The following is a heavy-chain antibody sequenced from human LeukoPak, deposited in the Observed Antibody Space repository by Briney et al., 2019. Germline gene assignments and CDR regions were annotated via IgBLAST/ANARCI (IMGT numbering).Heavy chain of an antibody. Sequence: ASVKVSCKASGYTFTSYGISWARQATGQGLEWMGWMNPNSGNTGYAQKFQGRVTMTRNTSISTAYMELSSLRSEDTAVYYCARGEYCSGGSCYSGDYYYYMDVWGKGTTVTISS. V-gene: IGHV1-8*02. CDR3: ARGEYCSGGSCYSGDYYYYMDV. D-gene: IGHD2-15*01. CDR2: MNPNSGNT. CDR1: GYTFTSYG. J-gene: IGHJ6*03.